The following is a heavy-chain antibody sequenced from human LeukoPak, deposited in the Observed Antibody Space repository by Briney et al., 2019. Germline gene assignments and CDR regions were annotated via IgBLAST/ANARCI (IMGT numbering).Heavy chain of an antibody. CDR2: IYSGGST. D-gene: IGHD4-23*01. J-gene: IGHJ4*02. V-gene: IGHV3-53*01. Sequence: PGGSLRLSCAASGFTVNSNYMSWVRQAPGKGLEWVSVIYSGGSTYFADSVKGRFAISRDNSKNTLYLQMNSLRAEDTAVYYCAKDNYGGNSVFDYWGQGTLVTVSS. CDR1: GFTVNSNY. CDR3: AKDNYGGNSVFDY.